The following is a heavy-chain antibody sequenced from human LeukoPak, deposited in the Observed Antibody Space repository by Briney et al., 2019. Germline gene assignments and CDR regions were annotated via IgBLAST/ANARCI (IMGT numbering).Heavy chain of an antibody. J-gene: IGHJ5*02. Sequence: GRSLTLSCAASGFTFSSYGMHWVRQAPGKGLEWVAVISYDGSNKYYADSVKGRFTISRDNSKNTLYLQMNSLRAEDTAVYYCAKESPRGYDYGDYYSWFDPWGQGTLVTVSS. CDR2: ISYDGSNK. D-gene: IGHD4-17*01. CDR1: GFTFSSYG. CDR3: AKESPRGYDYGDYYSWFDP. V-gene: IGHV3-30*18.